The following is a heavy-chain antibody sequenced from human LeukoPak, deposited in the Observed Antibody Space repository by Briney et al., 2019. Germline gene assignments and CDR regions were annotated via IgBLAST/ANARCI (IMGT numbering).Heavy chain of an antibody. V-gene: IGHV4-59*01. Sequence: SETLSLTCTVSGGSISSYYWSWIRQPPGKGLEWIGYIYYSGSTNYNPSLKSRVTISVDTSKNQSSLKLSSVTAADTAVYYCARTVAKAEYYFDYWGQGTLVTVSS. CDR1: GGSISSYY. J-gene: IGHJ4*02. D-gene: IGHD4-23*01. CDR2: IYYSGST. CDR3: ARTVAKAEYYFDY.